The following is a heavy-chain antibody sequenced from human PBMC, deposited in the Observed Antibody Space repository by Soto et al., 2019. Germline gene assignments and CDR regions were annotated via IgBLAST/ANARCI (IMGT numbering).Heavy chain of an antibody. Sequence: GGSLRLSCAASGFTFSSYGMHWVRQAPGKGLEWVAVIWYDGSNKYYADSVKGRFTISRDNSKNTLYLQMNSLRAEDTAVYYCARDTLWNGSGRDYYYYGMDVWGQGTTVTVSS. D-gene: IGHD3-10*01. V-gene: IGHV3-33*01. J-gene: IGHJ6*02. CDR2: IWYDGSNK. CDR3: ARDTLWNGSGRDYYYYGMDV. CDR1: GFTFSSYG.